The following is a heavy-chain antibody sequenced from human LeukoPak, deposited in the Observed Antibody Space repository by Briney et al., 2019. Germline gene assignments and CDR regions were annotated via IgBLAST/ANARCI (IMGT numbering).Heavy chain of an antibody. J-gene: IGHJ4*02. V-gene: IGHV1-24*01. CDR2: FDPEDGET. D-gene: IGHD6-19*01. Sequence: ASVKVSCKVSGYTLTELSMHWVRQAPGKGLEWMGGFDPEDGETIYAQKFQGRVTMTEDTSTDTAYMELSSLRSEDTAVYYCATGQGYSSGWVFDYWGQGTLVTVSP. CDR3: ATGQGYSSGWVFDY. CDR1: GYTLTELS.